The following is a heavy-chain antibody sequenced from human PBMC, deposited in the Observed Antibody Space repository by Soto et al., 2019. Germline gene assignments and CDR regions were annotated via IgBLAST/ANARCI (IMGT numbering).Heavy chain of an antibody. Sequence: ETLSLTCTVSGGSISSYYWSWIRQPPGKGLEWIGYIYYSGSTNYNPSLKSRVTISVDTSKNQFSLKLSSVTAADTAVYYCARHVSYDFWSGYLVGFDYWGQGTLVTVSS. V-gene: IGHV4-59*08. CDR1: GGSISSYY. D-gene: IGHD3-3*01. CDR2: IYYSGST. CDR3: ARHVSYDFWSGYLVGFDY. J-gene: IGHJ4*02.